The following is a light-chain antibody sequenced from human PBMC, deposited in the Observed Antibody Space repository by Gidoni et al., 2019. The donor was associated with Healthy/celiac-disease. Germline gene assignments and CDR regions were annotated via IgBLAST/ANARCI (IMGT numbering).Light chain of an antibody. CDR1: VLAKKY. CDR3: YSAADNNWV. CDR2: KDS. V-gene: IGLV3-27*01. Sequence: SYELTQPSSVSVSPGQTARITCSGDVLAKKYARWFQQQPGQAPVLLIYKDSERPSGIPERFSGSSSGTTVTLTISGAQVEDEADYYCYSAADNNWVFGGGTKLTVL. J-gene: IGLJ3*02.